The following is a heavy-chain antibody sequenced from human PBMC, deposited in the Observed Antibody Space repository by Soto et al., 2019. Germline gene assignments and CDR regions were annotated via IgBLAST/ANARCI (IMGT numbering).Heavy chain of an antibody. D-gene: IGHD5-18*01. J-gene: IGHJ4*02. CDR3: ARESADTAMGNGLGSYDY. Sequence: LSLTCTVSGGSISSGGYYWSWIRQHPGKGLEWIGYIYYSGSTYYNPSLKSRVTISVDTSKNQFSLKLSSVTAADTAVYYCARESADTAMGNGLGSYDYWGQGTLVTVSS. V-gene: IGHV4-31*03. CDR1: GGSISSGGYY. CDR2: IYYSGST.